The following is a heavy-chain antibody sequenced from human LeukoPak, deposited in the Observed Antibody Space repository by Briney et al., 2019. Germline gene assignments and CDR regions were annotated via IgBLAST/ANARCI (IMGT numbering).Heavy chain of an antibody. D-gene: IGHD3-9*01. CDR3: ARIALYDDTAFYSGYYYYYYPMDV. Sequence: SETLSLTCAVYGGSFSGYYWSWIRQPPGKGLEWIGEINHSGSTNYNPSLKSRVTISVDTSKNQFSLKLSSVTAADTAVYYCARIALYDDTAFYSGYYYYYYPMDVWGQGTTVTVSS. V-gene: IGHV4-34*01. CDR1: GGSFSGYY. J-gene: IGHJ6*02. CDR2: INHSGST.